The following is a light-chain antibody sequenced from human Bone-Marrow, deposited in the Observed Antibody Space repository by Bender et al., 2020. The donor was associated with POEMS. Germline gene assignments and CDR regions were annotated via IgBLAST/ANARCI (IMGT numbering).Light chain of an antibody. Sequence: QSELTQPASVSGSPGQSITISCTGTSSDVGSYNLVSWYQHHPGKAPKLMIYEGSKRPSGVSNRFSGSKSGNTASLTISGLQAEDEADYYCCSYAGISPVVFGGGTKVTVL. CDR2: EGS. CDR3: CSYAGISPVV. V-gene: IGLV2-23*01. CDR1: SSDVGSYNL. J-gene: IGLJ2*01.